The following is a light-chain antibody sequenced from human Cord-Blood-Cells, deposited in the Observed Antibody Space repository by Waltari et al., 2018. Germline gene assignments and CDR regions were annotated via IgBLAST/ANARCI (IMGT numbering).Light chain of an antibody. CDR3: QQYYSTPYT. V-gene: IGKV4-1*01. CDR2: WAS. J-gene: IGKJ2*01. Sequence: DIVMAQSPDSLAVSVGERATINCKSSQSVLYSANNKNYLAWYQQKTGQPPKLLIYWASTRESGVPDRFSGSGSGTDFTLTISSLQAEDVAVYYCQQYYSTPYTFGQGTKLEIK. CDR1: QSVLYSANNKNY.